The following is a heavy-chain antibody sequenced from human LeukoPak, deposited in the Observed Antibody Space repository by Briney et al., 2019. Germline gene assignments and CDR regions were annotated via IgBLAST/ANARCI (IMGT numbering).Heavy chain of an antibody. D-gene: IGHD3-22*01. Sequence: PGGSLRLSCAASGFTFSSYWMSWVRQAPGKGLEWVANIKQDGSEKYYVDSVKGRFIISRDNAKNSLYLQMNSLRAEDTAVYYCARVKYYYDSSGYYGVVFDYWGQGTLVTVSS. CDR1: GFTFSSYW. CDR2: IKQDGSEK. J-gene: IGHJ4*02. CDR3: ARVKYYYDSSGYYGVVFDY. V-gene: IGHV3-7*04.